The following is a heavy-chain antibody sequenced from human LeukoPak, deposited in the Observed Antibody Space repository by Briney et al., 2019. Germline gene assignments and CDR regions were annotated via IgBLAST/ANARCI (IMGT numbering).Heavy chain of an antibody. D-gene: IGHD3-9*01. CDR1: GFTVSSNY. Sequence: GGSLRLSCAASGFTVSSNYMSWVRQAPGKGLEWVSVIYSGGSTYYADSVKGRFTISGDNSKNTLYLQMNSLRAEDTAVYYCASFDYNRPIDYWGQGTLVTVSS. V-gene: IGHV3-66*01. CDR3: ASFDYNRPIDY. CDR2: IYSGGST. J-gene: IGHJ4*02.